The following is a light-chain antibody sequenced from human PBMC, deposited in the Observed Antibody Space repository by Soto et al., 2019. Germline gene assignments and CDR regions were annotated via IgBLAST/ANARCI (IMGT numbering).Light chain of an antibody. V-gene: IGLV4-69*01. J-gene: IGLJ2*01. Sequence: QPVLTQSPSASASLGASVKLTCTLSSGHSTYAIAWHQQQPEKGPRFLMKLNNDGSHTKGDGIPDRFSGSSSGAERYLASSCLQSEDEADYYCHPRGTVLIFGGGTKLTVL. CDR3: HPRGTVLI. CDR2: LNNDGSH. CDR1: SGHSTYA.